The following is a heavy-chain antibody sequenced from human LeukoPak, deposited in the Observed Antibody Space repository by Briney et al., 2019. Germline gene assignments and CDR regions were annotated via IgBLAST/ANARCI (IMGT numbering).Heavy chain of an antibody. CDR1: GGSVSSGGYY. V-gene: IGHV4-61*08. CDR3: ARTYSSSWYGFDY. CDR2: IYYSGST. D-gene: IGHD6-13*01. Sequence: SETLSLTCTVSGGSVSSGGYYWSWIRQPPGKGLEWIGYIYYSGSTNYNPSLKSRVTISVDTSKNQFSLKLSSVTAADTAVYYCARTYSSSWYGFDYWGQGTLVTVSS. J-gene: IGHJ4*02.